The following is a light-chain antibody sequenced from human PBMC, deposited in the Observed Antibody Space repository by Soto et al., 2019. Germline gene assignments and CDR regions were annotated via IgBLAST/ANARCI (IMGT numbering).Light chain of an antibody. J-gene: IGKJ1*01. V-gene: IGKV3-15*01. CDR2: GAS. CDR3: QQYNNWPET. CDR1: QSVSSN. Sequence: EIVLTQSPGTLSLSPGERATLSCRASQSVSSNLAWYQQKPGQAPRLLIYGASTRATGIPARFSGSGSGTELTITISSLQSEDGEVYDCQQYNNWPETFGQGTKVDIK.